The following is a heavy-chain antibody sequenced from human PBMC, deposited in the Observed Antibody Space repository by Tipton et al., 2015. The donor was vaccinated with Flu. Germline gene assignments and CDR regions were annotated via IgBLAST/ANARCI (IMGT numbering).Heavy chain of an antibody. J-gene: IGHJ5*02. V-gene: IGHV4-38-2*01. Sequence: LRLSCAVSGDPISSDFYWAWIRQFPGKGLEWIGTVSRTGSTIYNPSLKSRVTISIDTSKNQFSLNMRSVTAADMAVYYCARRDYSNYVSDPKSWFDPWGQGTLVAVSS. CDR1: GDPISSDFY. CDR3: ARRDYSNYVSDPKSWFDP. D-gene: IGHD4-11*01. CDR2: VSRTGST.